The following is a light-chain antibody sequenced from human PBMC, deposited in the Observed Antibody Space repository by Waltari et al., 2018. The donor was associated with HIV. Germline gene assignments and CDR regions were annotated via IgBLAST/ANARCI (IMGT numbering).Light chain of an antibody. CDR2: DVI. J-gene: IGLJ1*01. V-gene: IGLV2-11*01. CDR3: CSYAGNNTFYV. CDR1: KSDVGGYNY. Sequence: QSALTQPRSVSGSPGQSVTISCTGTKSDVGGYNYVSRYQQHPGKGPKVTLYDVIQRPSVCPDRCSGSKCGNASSLTISGLQAEYESDYYCCSYAGNNTFYVFGTCTKVTVL.